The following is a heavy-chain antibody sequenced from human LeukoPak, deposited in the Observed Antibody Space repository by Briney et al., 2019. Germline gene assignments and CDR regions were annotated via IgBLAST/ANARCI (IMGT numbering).Heavy chain of an antibody. CDR1: GFTFSSYG. CDR2: IRYDGSNK. Sequence: GGSLRLSCAASGFTFSSYGMHWVRQAPGKGLEWVAFIRYDGSNKYYADSVKGRFTISRDNSKNTLYLQMNSLRAEDTAVYYCARGSSSWYYFDYWGQGTLVTVSS. V-gene: IGHV3-30*02. D-gene: IGHD6-13*01. CDR3: ARGSSSWYYFDY. J-gene: IGHJ4*02.